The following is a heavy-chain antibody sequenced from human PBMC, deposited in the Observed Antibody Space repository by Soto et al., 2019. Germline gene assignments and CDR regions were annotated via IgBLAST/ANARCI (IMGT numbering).Heavy chain of an antibody. CDR2: IYHSGST. CDR3: ARELPGGIAAAYYYYGMDV. J-gene: IGHJ6*02. V-gene: IGHV4-4*02. CDR1: GGSLSSSNW. D-gene: IGHD6-13*01. Sequence: SDNLSLTCAVSGGSLSSSNWWRWVRYPPEKGLEWIGEIYHSGSTNYNPSLKSRVTISVDRSKNQFSLKLSSVTAADTAVYYCARELPGGIAAAYYYYGMDVWGQGTTVT.